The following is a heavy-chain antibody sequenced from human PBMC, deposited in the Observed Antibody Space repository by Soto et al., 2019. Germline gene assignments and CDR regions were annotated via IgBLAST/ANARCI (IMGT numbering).Heavy chain of an antibody. Sequence: PTLVNPTQTLTLTCTFSGFSLSTSGMCVSWIRQPPGKALEWLARIDWDDDKYYSTSLKTRLTISKDTSKNQVVLTMTNMDPVDTATYYCAHAFIYDYIYSYFDYWGQGTLVTVSS. V-gene: IGHV2-70*12. D-gene: IGHD3-16*01. J-gene: IGHJ4*02. CDR3: AHAFIYDYIYSYFDY. CDR2: IDWDDDK. CDR1: GFSLSTSGMC.